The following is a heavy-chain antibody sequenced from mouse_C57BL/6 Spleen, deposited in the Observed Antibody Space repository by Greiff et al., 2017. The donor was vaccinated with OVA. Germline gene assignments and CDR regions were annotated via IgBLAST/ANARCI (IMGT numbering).Heavy chain of an antibody. V-gene: IGHV1-39*01. CDR2: INPNYGTT. J-gene: IGHJ2*01. Sequence: QQSGPELVKPGASVKIYCKASGYSFTDYNMNWVKQSNGKSLEWIGVINPNYGTTSYNQKFKGKATLTVDQSSSTAYMKPNSLTSEDSAVYYCAREGWLVRYFDYWGKGTTLTVSA. CDR1: GYSFTDYN. CDR3: AREGWLVRYFDY. D-gene: IGHD2-3*01.